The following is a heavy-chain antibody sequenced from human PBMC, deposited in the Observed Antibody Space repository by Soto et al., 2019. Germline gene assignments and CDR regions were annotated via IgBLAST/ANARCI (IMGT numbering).Heavy chain of an antibody. D-gene: IGHD3-22*01. V-gene: IGHV3-11*01. Sequence: KPGGSLRLSCAASGFTFSDSYMSWVRQAPGKGLEWVSYISTSGYTIKYADSVKGRFTISRDNAKSSMYLQMNSLRVEDTAVYYCARGRSSHDSSNYYKFDYWGQGTQVTVSS. CDR3: ARGRSSHDSSNYYKFDY. J-gene: IGHJ4*02. CDR1: GFTFSDSY. CDR2: ISTSGYTI.